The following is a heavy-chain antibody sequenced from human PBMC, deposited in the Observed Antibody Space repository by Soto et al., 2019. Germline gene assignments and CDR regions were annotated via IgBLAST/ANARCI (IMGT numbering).Heavy chain of an antibody. CDR1: GGSFSGYY. V-gene: IGHV4-34*01. J-gene: IGHJ5*02. D-gene: IGHD6-19*01. CDR3: ARESGRIAVAGTPSITWFDP. CDR2: INHSGIT. Sequence: QVQLQKWGAGLLKPSETLSLTCAVYGGSFSGYYWSWIRQPPGKGMAWMGEINHSGITNYNPSLKSRVTISVDTSKNQFSLKMSSVTAADTAVYYCARESGRIAVAGTPSITWFDPWGQGTLVTVSS.